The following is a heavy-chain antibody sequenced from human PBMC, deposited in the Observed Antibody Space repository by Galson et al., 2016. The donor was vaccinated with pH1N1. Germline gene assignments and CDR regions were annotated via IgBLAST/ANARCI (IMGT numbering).Heavy chain of an antibody. D-gene: IGHD6-13*01. V-gene: IGHV1-69*02. Sequence: SCKASGDTFSSYTINWVRQAPGQGLEWMGRILPILGIANYAQKFQGRVTITADKSTSTAYMEVISLRSDDTAVYYCARSAAAVGNAFDMWGQGTKVTVSS. CDR2: ILPILGIA. CDR3: ARSAAAVGNAFDM. CDR1: GDTFSSYT. J-gene: IGHJ3*02.